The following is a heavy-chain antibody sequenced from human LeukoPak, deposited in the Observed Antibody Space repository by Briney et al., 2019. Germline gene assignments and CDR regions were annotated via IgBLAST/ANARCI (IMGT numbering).Heavy chain of an antibody. CDR2: INPSGGST. CDR1: VYTFTSYY. CDR3: ARRGGTVTALDY. D-gene: IGHD2-21*02. V-gene: IGHV1-46*03. Sequence: ASVKVSCKASVYTFTSYYMHWVRQAPGQGNEWMGIINPSGGSTSYAQKFQGRVTTTRDTSTRTVYMELSSLRSEDTAVYYCARRGGTVTALDYWGQGTLVTVSS. J-gene: IGHJ4*02.